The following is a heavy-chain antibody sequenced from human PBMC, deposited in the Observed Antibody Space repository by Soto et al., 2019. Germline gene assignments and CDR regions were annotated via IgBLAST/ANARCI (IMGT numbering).Heavy chain of an antibody. J-gene: IGHJ6*03. CDR3: ARATMVWGVRYYYMDV. Sequence: ASVKVSCKASGYTFTSYDINWVRQATGQGLEWMGWMNPNSGNTGYAQKFQGRVTMTRNTSISTAYMELSSLRSEDTAVYYCARATMVWGVRYYYMDVWGKGTTVTVSS. D-gene: IGHD3-10*01. CDR2: MNPNSGNT. V-gene: IGHV1-8*01. CDR1: GYTFTSYD.